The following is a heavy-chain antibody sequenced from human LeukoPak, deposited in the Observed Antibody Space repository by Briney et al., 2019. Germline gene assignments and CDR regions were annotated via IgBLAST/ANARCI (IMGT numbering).Heavy chain of an antibody. J-gene: IGHJ4*02. D-gene: IGHD3-22*01. CDR2: IKQDGSEK. V-gene: IGHV3-7*01. CDR3: ARDLVDSSGYYYDY. CDR1: GFTFSSYW. Sequence: SGGSLRLSCAASGFTFSSYWMSWVRQAPGKGLEWVANIKQDGSEKYYVDSVKGRFTISRDNAKNSLYLQMNSLRAEDTAVYYCARDLVDSSGYYYDYWGQGTLVTVSS.